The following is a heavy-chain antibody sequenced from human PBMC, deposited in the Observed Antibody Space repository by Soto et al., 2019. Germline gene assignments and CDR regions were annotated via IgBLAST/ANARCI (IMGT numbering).Heavy chain of an antibody. V-gene: IGHV3-7*01. Sequence: EVQLVESGGGLVQPGGSLRLSCAASGFTFSTYWMTWVRQAPGKGLEWVANINLDGSEKYYVDSVKGRFSISRDNVKSSLYLQLNSLRAEDTALYYCARARIDLWGRGTLVTVSS. CDR2: INLDGSEK. CDR3: ARARIDL. CDR1: GFTFSTYW. J-gene: IGHJ2*01.